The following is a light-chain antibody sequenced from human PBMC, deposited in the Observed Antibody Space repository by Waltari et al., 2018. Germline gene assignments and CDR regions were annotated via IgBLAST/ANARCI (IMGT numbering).Light chain of an antibody. J-gene: IGLJ3*02. CDR1: SGSLSTTSY. Sequence: QTVVTQEPSLSVSPGGTVTLTCALSSGSLSTTSYATWYQQTPGQPPRTLVYKGNSRSSGVPDRFSVSILGNKAALTITGAQADDESDYYCSLYMGSGIWVFGGGTKLTVL. CDR3: SLYMGSGIWV. CDR2: KGN. V-gene: IGLV8-61*01.